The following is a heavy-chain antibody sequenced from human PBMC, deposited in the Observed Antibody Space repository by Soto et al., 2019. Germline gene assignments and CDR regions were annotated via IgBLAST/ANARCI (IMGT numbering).Heavy chain of an antibody. J-gene: IGHJ6*02. Sequence: PGGSLRLSCAASAFTFSSYWMHWVRQAPGKGLVWVSRINSDGSSTSYADSVKGRFTISRDNAKNTLYLQMNSLRAEDTAVYYCARASDWYSSSRNQGNDYYYYGMDVWGQGTTVTVSS. D-gene: IGHD6-13*01. V-gene: IGHV3-74*01. CDR3: ARASDWYSSSRNQGNDYYYYGMDV. CDR2: INSDGSST. CDR1: AFTFSSYW.